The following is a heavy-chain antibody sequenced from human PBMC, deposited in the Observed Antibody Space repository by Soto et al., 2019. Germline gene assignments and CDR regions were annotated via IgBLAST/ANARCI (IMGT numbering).Heavy chain of an antibody. V-gene: IGHV2-5*01. CDR2: IYWNDDK. J-gene: IGHJ4*02. CDR1: GFSLSASGAS. CDR3: VHRLDVPGLALLL. D-gene: IGHD2-15*01. Sequence: SGPTLVNPTQPLRLTCAFSGFSLSASGASVGWIRQPPGKALEWLAHIYWNDDKRYSPSLRSRLTISQDTSKNQVVLTFTNMDPADTGPYYCVHRLDVPGLALLLWGEGTLVTVPS.